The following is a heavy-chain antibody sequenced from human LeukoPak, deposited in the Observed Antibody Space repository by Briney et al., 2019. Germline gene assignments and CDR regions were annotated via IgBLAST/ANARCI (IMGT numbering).Heavy chain of an antibody. J-gene: IGHJ6*03. Sequence: GGSLRLSCAASGFTFSSYAMHWVRQAPGKGLEWVAVISYDGSNKYYADSVKGRFAISRDNSKNTLYLQMNSLRAEDTAVYYCARDIGYSSSWYNYYYMDVWGKGTTVTVSS. CDR3: ARDIGYSSSWYNYYYMDV. CDR1: GFTFSSYA. D-gene: IGHD6-13*01. CDR2: ISYDGSNK. V-gene: IGHV3-30*09.